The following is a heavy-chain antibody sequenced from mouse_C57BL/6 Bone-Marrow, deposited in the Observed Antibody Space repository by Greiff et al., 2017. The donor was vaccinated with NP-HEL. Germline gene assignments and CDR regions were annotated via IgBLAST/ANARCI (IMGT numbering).Heavy chain of an antibody. V-gene: IGHV1-55*01. Sequence: QVQLQQPGAELVKPGASVKMSCKASGYTFTSYWITWVKQRPGQGLEWIGDIYPGSGSTNYNEKFKSKATLTVDTSSITAYMHLSSLTSEDSAVYYCARYRFAYWGQGTLVTVSA. J-gene: IGHJ3*01. CDR1: GYTFTSYW. CDR3: ARYRFAY. CDR2: IYPGSGST.